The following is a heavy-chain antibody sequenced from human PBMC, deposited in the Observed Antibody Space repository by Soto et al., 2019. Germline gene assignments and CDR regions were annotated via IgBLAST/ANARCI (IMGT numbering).Heavy chain of an antibody. CDR2: IYYSGST. Sequence: SETLSRTCTVSGCSISSSSYHWGWILHPPGKGLEWIGSIYYSGSTYYNPSLKSRVTISVDTSKNQFSLKLSSVTAADTAVYYCALRFLEWLLPNPYFDYWGQGTLVTVCS. D-gene: IGHD3-3*01. V-gene: IGHV4-39*01. J-gene: IGHJ4*02. CDR1: GCSISSSSYH. CDR3: ALRFLEWLLPNPYFDY.